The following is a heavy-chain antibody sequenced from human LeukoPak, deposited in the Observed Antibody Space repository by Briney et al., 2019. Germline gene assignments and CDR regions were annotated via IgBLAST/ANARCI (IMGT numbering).Heavy chain of an antibody. CDR2: ISWNSGSI. CDR3: AKDKGSGYTYYYYYMDV. CDR1: GFTFDDYA. J-gene: IGHJ6*03. D-gene: IGHD3-22*01. Sequence: GGSLRLSCAASGFTFDDYAMHWVRQAPGKGLEWVPGISWNSGSIGYADSVKGRFTISRDNAKNSLYLQMNSLRAEDTALYYCAKDKGSGYTYYYYYMDVWGKGTTVTVSS. V-gene: IGHV3-9*01.